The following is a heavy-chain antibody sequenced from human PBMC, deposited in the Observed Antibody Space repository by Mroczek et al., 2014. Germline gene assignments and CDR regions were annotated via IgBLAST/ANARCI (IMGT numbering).Heavy chain of an antibody. V-gene: IGHV4-31*03. CDR2: IYYSGST. D-gene: IGHD2-2*01. Sequence: QVQLQESGPGLVKPSQTLSLTCTVSGGSISSGGYYWSWIRQHPGKGLEWIGYIYYSGSTYYNPSLKSRVTISVDTSKNQFSLKLSSVTAADTAVYYCARGKYCSSTSCRNWFDPWGQGTLVTVSS. J-gene: IGHJ5*02. CDR3: ARGKYCSSTSCRNWFDP. CDR1: GGSISSGGYY.